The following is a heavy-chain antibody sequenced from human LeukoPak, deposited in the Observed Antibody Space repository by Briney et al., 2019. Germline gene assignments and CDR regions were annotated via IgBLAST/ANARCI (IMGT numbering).Heavy chain of an antibody. CDR1: DYSFTNYG. D-gene: IGHD6-25*01. CDR3: ARELSDPNYFDY. Sequence: ASVRVSCKASDYSFTNYGIGWVRQAPGQGLEWMGWISAYNDDANYAQKFQGRVTFTTDTSTNTAYMDLRNLRSDDTAVYYCARELSDPNYFDYWGQGTLVTVSS. CDR2: ISAYNDDA. V-gene: IGHV1-18*01. J-gene: IGHJ4*02.